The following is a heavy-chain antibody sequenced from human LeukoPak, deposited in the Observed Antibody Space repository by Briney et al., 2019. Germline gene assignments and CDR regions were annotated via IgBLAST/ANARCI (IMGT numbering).Heavy chain of an antibody. CDR1: GFTFSGYG. CDR2: IWYDGSSK. D-gene: IGHD4-17*01. Sequence: GGSLRLSCAASGFTFSGYGIHWVRQAPGKGLEWVAVIWYDGSSKYYADSVKGRFTISRDNSKNTLYLQMNSLRAEDTALYYCARDGDGDDVGYFDHWGQGTLVTVSS. J-gene: IGHJ4*02. V-gene: IGHV3-33*01. CDR3: ARDGDGDDVGYFDH.